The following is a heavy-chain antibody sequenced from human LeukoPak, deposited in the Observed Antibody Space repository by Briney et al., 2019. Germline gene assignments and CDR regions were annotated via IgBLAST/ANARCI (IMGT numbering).Heavy chain of an antibody. D-gene: IGHD3-3*01. Sequence: PGGSLRLSCEASGFTFSNYYMSWIRQAPGKGLESVSHIKGNGATTYYADSVKGRFTISRDNAKNSLYLQMNSLRAEDTAVYYCARVLRFLEWFWFDYWGQGTLVTVSS. J-gene: IGHJ4*02. V-gene: IGHV3-11*04. CDR1: GFTFSNYY. CDR3: ARVLRFLEWFWFDY. CDR2: IKGNGATT.